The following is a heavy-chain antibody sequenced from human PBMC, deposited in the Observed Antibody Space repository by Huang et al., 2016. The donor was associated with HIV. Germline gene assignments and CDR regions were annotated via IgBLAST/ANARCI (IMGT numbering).Heavy chain of an antibody. CDR1: GYLFTKYG. Sequence: QVQLVQSGSELMRPGSSVKVSCKASGYLFTKYGINWVRQAPGQGLEWMGWINTDTGNPTYAQGFTGRFVFALDTSVNTAYLQISRLKTEDTAVYYCARGDLWFYYMDVWGKGTTVTVSS. D-gene: IGHD3-16*01. CDR3: ARGDLWFYYMDV. CDR2: INTDTGNP. J-gene: IGHJ6*03. V-gene: IGHV7-4-1*02.